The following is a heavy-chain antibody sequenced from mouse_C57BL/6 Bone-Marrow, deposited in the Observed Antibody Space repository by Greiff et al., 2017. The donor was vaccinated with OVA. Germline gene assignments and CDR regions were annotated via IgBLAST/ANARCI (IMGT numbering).Heavy chain of an antibody. Sequence: EVQLQQSGPVLVKPGASVKMSCKASGYTFTDYYMNWVKQSHGKSLEWIGVINPYTGGTSYNQKFKGKATLTVDKSSSTAYMELNSLTSEDSAVYYCARRGTVVSSTDYWGQGTTLTVSS. CDR1: GYTFTDYY. V-gene: IGHV1-19*01. CDR3: ARRGTVVSSTDY. J-gene: IGHJ2*01. CDR2: INPYTGGT. D-gene: IGHD1-1*01.